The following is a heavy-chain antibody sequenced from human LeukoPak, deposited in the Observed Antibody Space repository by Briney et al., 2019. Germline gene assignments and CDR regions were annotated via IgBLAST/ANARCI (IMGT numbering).Heavy chain of an antibody. Sequence: GASVKVSCKASGYTFTSYGISWVRQAPGRGLEWMGWISAYNGNTNYAQKLQGRVTMTTDTSTSTAYMELRSLRSDDTAVYYCARDHRYSSSWYPDYWGQGTLVTVSS. D-gene: IGHD6-13*01. CDR1: GYTFTSYG. CDR2: ISAYNGNT. CDR3: ARDHRYSSSWYPDY. J-gene: IGHJ4*02. V-gene: IGHV1-18*01.